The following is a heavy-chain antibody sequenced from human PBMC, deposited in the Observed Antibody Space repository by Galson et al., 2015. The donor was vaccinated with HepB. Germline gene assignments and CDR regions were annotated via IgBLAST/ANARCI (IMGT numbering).Heavy chain of an antibody. V-gene: IGHV3-33*08. CDR1: GFTFSNAW. CDR3: ARGSQLQKSLGRGYYYYYYGMDV. CDR2: IWFDGSNK. Sequence: SLRLSCAASGFTFSNAWMSWVRQAPGKGLEWVAVIWFDGSNKYYADSVKGRFTISRDNSKNTLYLQMNSLRAEDTAVYYCARGSQLQKSLGRGYYYYYYGMDVWGQGTTVTVPS. D-gene: IGHD2-2*01. J-gene: IGHJ6*02.